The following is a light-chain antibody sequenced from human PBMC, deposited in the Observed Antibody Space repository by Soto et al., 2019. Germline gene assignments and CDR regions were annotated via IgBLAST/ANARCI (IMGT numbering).Light chain of an antibody. CDR1: QTISSW. J-gene: IGKJ1*01. CDR2: DAS. Sequence: DIQMTQSPSTLSASGGGRVTTTCRASQTISSWLAWYQQKPGEAPKLLIYDASALPRGVPSRFSGSGSGAKFTLTIASLQPDDFATYYCQQYETFSGTFGPGTKVDIK. V-gene: IGKV1-5*01. CDR3: QQYETFSGT.